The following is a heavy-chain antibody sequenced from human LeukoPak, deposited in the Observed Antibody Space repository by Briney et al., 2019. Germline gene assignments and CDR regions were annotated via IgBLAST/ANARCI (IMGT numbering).Heavy chain of an antibody. CDR2: ISSTGTNM. V-gene: IGHV3-48*01. CDR3: ARRRGIHLEYFDY. D-gene: IGHD3-3*01. J-gene: IGHJ4*02. CDR1: GFIFSNFE. Sequence: GGSLRLSCAASGFIFSNFEMHWVRLAPGKGLEWVSHISSTGTNMNYADSVKGRFTISRDNSKNTLYLQMNSLRAEDTAVYYCARRRGIHLEYFDYWGQGTLVTVSS.